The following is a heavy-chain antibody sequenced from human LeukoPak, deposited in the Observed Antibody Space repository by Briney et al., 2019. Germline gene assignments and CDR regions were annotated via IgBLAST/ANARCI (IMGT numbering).Heavy chain of an antibody. CDR1: GLTFSSYS. D-gene: IGHD3-10*01. J-gene: IGHJ4*02. CDR3: ARDHGRGSTDYFDY. CDR2: FSSDGSYI. Sequence: PGGSLRLSCAASGLTFSSYSMNWLRQAPGKGLEWVSSFSSDGSYIYYADSVKGRFSISRDTAKNSLYLQMNSLGVDDTAVYYCARDHGRGSTDYFDYWGQGTLVTVSS. V-gene: IGHV3-21*01.